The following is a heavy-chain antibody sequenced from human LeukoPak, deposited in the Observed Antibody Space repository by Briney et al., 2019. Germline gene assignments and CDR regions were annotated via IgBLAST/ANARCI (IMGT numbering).Heavy chain of an antibody. CDR3: ARTPRDSTDQGRY. Sequence: PSETLSLTCAVYGGSFSGYYWSWIRQPPGKGLEWIGEINHSGSTNYNPSLKSRVTISVDTSKNQFSLKLSSVTAADTAVYYCARTPRDSTDQGRYWGQGTLVTVPS. CDR2: INHSGST. V-gene: IGHV4-34*01. CDR1: GGSFSGYY. J-gene: IGHJ4*02. D-gene: IGHD3-22*01.